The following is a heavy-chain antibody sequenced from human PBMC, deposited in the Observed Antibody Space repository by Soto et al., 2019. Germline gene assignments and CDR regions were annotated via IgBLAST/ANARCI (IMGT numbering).Heavy chain of an antibody. D-gene: IGHD6-19*01. CDR3: ARAAVAGTYHYYYYYGMDV. Sequence: QVQLVESGGGVVQPGRSLRLSCAASGFTFSSYGMHWVRQAPGKGLEWVAVIWYDGSNKYYADSVKGRFTISRDNSKNTLYLQMNSLRAEDTAVSYCARAAVAGTYHYYYYYGMDVWGQGTTVTVSS. V-gene: IGHV3-33*01. CDR1: GFTFSSYG. CDR2: IWYDGSNK. J-gene: IGHJ6*02.